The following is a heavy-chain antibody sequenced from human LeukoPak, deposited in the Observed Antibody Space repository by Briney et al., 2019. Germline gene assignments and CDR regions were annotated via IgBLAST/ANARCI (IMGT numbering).Heavy chain of an antibody. CDR3: ARVSSSSGWYVGFDY. CDR1: GFTDKSNY. J-gene: IGHJ4*02. CDR2: IYSGGST. V-gene: IGHV3-66*01. D-gene: IGHD6-19*01. Sequence: PGGSLRLSCAASGFTDKSNYMSWVRQAPGKGLEWVSVIYSGGSTYYADSVKGRFTISRDNSKNTLYLQMNSLRAEDTAVYYCARVSSSSGWYVGFDYWGQGTLVTVSS.